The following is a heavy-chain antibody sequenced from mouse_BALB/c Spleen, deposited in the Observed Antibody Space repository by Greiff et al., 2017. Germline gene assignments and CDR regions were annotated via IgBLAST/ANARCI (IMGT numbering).Heavy chain of an antibody. CDR3: TGMITTRYYAMDY. CDR1: GYTFTSYY. Sequence: QVHVKQSGAELVKPGASVKLSCKASGYTFTSYYMYWVKQRPGQGLEWIGEINPSNGGTNFNEKFKSKATLTVDKSSSTAYMQLSSLTSEDSAVYYCTGMITTRYYAMDYWGQGTSVTVSS. J-gene: IGHJ4*01. D-gene: IGHD2-4*01. V-gene: IGHV1S81*02. CDR2: INPSNGGT.